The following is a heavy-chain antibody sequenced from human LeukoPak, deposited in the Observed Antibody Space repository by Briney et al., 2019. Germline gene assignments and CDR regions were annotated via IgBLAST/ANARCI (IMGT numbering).Heavy chain of an antibody. J-gene: IGHJ3*02. CDR1: GASISSSSYY. D-gene: IGHD3-10*01. CDR2: IYYSGST. CDR3: ARPLLWFKWDAFDI. Sequence: KPSETLSLTCSVSGASISSSSYYWGWIRQPPGKGLEWIGSIYYSGSTYYNPSLKSRVTISVDTSKNQFSLKLSSVTAADTAVYYCARPLLWFKWDAFDIWGQGTMVTVSS. V-gene: IGHV4-39*07.